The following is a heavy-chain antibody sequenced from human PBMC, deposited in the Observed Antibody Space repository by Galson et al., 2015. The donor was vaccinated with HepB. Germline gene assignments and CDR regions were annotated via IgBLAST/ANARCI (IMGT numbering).Heavy chain of an antibody. CDR3: ATGRSGYNRIYYFDY. V-gene: IGHV3-74*01. CDR1: GFTFSSYW. J-gene: IGHJ4*02. Sequence: SLRLSCAASGFTFSSYWMHWVRQAPGKGLVWVSRINSDGSSTTYADSVKGQFTISRDNAKNTLYLQMNSLRAEDTAVYYCATGRSGYNRIYYFDYWGQGTLVTVSS. CDR2: INSDGSST. D-gene: IGHD5-24*01.